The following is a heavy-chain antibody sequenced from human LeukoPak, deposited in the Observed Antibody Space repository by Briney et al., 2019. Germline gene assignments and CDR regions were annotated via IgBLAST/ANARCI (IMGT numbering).Heavy chain of an antibody. CDR1: GDSINSLDL. CDR2: MYLSGTT. V-gene: IGHV4-4*02. CDR3: AGLVGRYSSGLYYYYFDY. Sequence: SGTLSLTCTVSGDSINSLDLWSWARQPPGKGLEWIGEMYLSGTTHSNPSVKSRVTISIDKSKNQFFLNLSSVTAADTAVYYCAGLVGRYSSGLYYYYFDYWGQGTLVTVSS. J-gene: IGHJ4*02. D-gene: IGHD3-22*01.